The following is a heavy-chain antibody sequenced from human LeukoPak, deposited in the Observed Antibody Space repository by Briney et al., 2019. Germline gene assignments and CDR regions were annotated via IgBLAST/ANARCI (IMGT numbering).Heavy chain of an antibody. J-gene: IGHJ4*02. CDR2: IKQDGSEK. D-gene: IGHD2-8*01. CDR3: AKSGNGFAS. V-gene: IGHV3-7*01. Sequence: GGSLRLSCAASGFPFSSHWMSWVRQAPGKGLEWVANIKQDGSEKSYVDSVKGRFTISRDNAKTSLYLQMNSLRAEDTAVYYCAKSGNGFASWGQGALVTASS. CDR1: GFPFSSHW.